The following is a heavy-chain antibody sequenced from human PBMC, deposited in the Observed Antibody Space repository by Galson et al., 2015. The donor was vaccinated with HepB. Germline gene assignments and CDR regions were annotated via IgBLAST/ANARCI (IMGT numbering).Heavy chain of an antibody. Sequence: SLRLSCAASGFAFNNYGIHWVRQAPGQGLEWVAVISSNGKNKYYADSVKGRFTISRDNSKNTLYLQMNSLRAEDTAVYYCAKDGDIAAAGYYFDYWGQGTLVTVSS. CDR2: ISSNGKNK. V-gene: IGHV3-30*18. J-gene: IGHJ4*02. CDR3: AKDGDIAAAGYYFDY. D-gene: IGHD6-13*01. CDR1: GFAFNNYG.